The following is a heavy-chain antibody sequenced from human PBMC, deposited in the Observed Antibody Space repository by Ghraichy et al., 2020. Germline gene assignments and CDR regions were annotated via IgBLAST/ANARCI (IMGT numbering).Heavy chain of an antibody. CDR2: TYYRSTLYT. CDR1: GDSVSSNSAA. Sequence: SQTLSLTCAISGDSVSSNSAAWNWIRQSPSRGLKWLGRTYYRSTLYTDYAPSVRSRVTINSDTSKNQFSLQLSSVTPEDTAVYYCARGPAAIDYWGQGTLVTVSS. J-gene: IGHJ4*02. V-gene: IGHV6-1*01. D-gene: IGHD2-2*01. CDR3: ARGPAAIDY.